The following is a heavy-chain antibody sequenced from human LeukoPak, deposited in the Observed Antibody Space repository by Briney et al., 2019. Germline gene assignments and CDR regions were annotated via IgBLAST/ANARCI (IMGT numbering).Heavy chain of an antibody. D-gene: IGHD1-26*01. V-gene: IGHV1-18*01. Sequence: ASVKVSCKASGYTFTSYGISWVRQAPGQGLEWMGWISAYNGNTNYAQKLQGRVTMTRDTSTSTVYMELSSLRSEDTAVYYCARDLVGATGYYYMDVWGKGTTVTISS. CDR1: GYTFTSYG. CDR3: ARDLVGATGYYYMDV. J-gene: IGHJ6*03. CDR2: ISAYNGNT.